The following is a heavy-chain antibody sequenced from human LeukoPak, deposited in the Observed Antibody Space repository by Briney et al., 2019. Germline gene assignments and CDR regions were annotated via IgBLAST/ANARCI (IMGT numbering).Heavy chain of an antibody. V-gene: IGHV3-7*01. CDR1: GFTFSSYW. CDR3: ARDEGSGSYYARAHAVADY. Sequence: GGSLRLSCAASGFTFSSYWMSWVRQARGKGLEWVANIKQDGSEKYYVDSVKGRFTISRDNAKNSLYLQMNSLRAEDTAVYYCARDEGSGSYYARAHAVADYWGQGTLVTVSS. J-gene: IGHJ4*02. D-gene: IGHD3-10*01. CDR2: IKQDGSEK.